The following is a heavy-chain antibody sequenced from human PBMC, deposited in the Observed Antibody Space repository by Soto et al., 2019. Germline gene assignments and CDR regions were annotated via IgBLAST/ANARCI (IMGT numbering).Heavy chain of an antibody. D-gene: IGHD5-12*01. CDR3: AKGGLYLGIVATTPFDY. Sequence: EVQLVASGGGLVQPGRSLRLSCAASGFTFDEYAMHWVRQGPGKGLGWVSGISWNSGSLGYADSVKGRFTISRDKAKNSLYLQMNSLRSEDTTLYYCAKGGLYLGIVATTPFDYWGQGTLVTVSS. J-gene: IGHJ4*02. V-gene: IGHV3-9*01. CDR2: ISWNSGSL. CDR1: GFTFDEYA.